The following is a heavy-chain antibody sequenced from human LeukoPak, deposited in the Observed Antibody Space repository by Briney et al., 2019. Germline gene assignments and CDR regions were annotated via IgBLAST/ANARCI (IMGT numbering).Heavy chain of an antibody. CDR2: ISGSGGST. V-gene: IGHV3-23*01. D-gene: IGHD2/OR15-2a*01. Sequence: GXGXXWVSAISGSGGSTYYADSVKGRFTISRDNSKNTLYLQMNSLRAEDTAVYYCAKLIAPAPRKNWGQGTLVTVSS. CDR3: AKLIAPAPRKN. J-gene: IGHJ4*02.